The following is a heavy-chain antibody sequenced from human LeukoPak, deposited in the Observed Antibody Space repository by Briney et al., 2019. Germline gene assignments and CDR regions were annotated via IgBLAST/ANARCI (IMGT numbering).Heavy chain of an antibody. CDR2: INLNSGGT. D-gene: IGHD3-3*01. CDR3: ARGYDYDFWSGYYSDY. CDR1: GYTFTGYY. V-gene: IGHV1-2*02. Sequence: ASVKVSCKASGYTFTGYYIHWVRQAPGQGLEWMGWINLNSGGTNYAQKFQDRVTMTRDTSITTAYMELSRLRFDDTALYYCARGYDYDFWSGYYSDYWGQGTLVTVSS. J-gene: IGHJ4*02.